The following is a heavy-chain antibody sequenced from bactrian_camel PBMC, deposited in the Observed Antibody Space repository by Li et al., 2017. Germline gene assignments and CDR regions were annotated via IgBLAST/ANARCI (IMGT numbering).Heavy chain of an antibody. V-gene: IGHV3S31*01. D-gene: IGHD6*01. CDR1: GFTVGSYA. J-gene: IGHJ6*01. CDR2: IASGGSST. CDR3: ARDKDGGSRYGADFGY. Sequence: VQLVESGGGLVQPGGSLRLSCSAAGFTVGSYAMSWVRQAPGKGLEWVSAIASGGSSTYYADSVKGRFTIYRDNAKNTLYLQLNSLKTEDTAMYYCARDKDGGSRYGADFGYWGQGTQVTVS.